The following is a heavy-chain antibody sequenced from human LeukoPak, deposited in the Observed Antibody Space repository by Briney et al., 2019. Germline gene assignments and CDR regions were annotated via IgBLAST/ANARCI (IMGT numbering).Heavy chain of an antibody. CDR2: IRYDGNTK. V-gene: IGHV3-30*02. CDR1: GFTFSSYG. J-gene: IGHJ6*03. D-gene: IGHD6-6*01. Sequence: GGSLRLSCAASGFTFSSYGMNWVRQAPGKGLEWVAFIRYDGNTKYYADSVKGRFTISRDNSKNTLHLQMNSLRAEDTAVYHCAKSSSENYYYMDVWGKGTTVTVSS. CDR3: AKSSSENYYYMDV.